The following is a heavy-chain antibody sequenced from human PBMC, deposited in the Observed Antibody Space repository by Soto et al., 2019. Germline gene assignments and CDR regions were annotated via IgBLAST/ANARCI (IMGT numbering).Heavy chain of an antibody. D-gene: IGHD6-13*01. V-gene: IGHV3-23*01. CDR1: GFTFSSHA. CDR3: AKVSSSWYAGFFDL. J-gene: IGHJ4*02. CDR2: LSDSGDSI. Sequence: EVQLLESGGGLVQPGRSLRLSCTASGFTFSSHAMTWVRQAPGKGLEWVSGLSDSGDSIYYADSVKGRFTIYRDNSVNTLYLQMNTLRVEATAVYYCAKVSSSWYAGFFDLWGQGTLVTVSS.